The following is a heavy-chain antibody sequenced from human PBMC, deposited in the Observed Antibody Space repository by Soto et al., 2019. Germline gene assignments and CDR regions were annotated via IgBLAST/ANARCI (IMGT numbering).Heavy chain of an antibody. V-gene: IGHV4-31*03. CDR3: ARGLSVTLFDN. D-gene: IGHD4-17*01. CDR2: IYYSGST. Sequence: QVQLQESGPGLVKPSQTLSLTCTVSGGSISTGGYYWTWIRQHPGKGLEWIGYIYYSGSTYYNPSLKSRVTISVDTSKNQFSLKPSSVTAADTAVYYCARGLSVTLFDNWGQGNLVTVSS. CDR1: GGSISTGGYY. J-gene: IGHJ4*02.